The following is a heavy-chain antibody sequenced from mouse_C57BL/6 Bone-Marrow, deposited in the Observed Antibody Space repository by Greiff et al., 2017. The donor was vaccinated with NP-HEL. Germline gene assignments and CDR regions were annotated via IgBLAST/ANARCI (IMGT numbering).Heavy chain of an antibody. CDR1: GFTFSSYA. CDR2: ISDGGSYA. V-gene: IGHV5-4*01. Sequence: EVQGVESGAGLVKPGGSLKLSCAASGFTFSSYAMPWVRQTPEKGLEWVATISDGGSYAYYPDNVKGRFTITKDNAKNNLYLQMSRLKSEDTAIYYCARDYDFNWYFDDWGKGTTVTVSS. CDR3: ARDYDFNWYFDD. D-gene: IGHD2-3*01. J-gene: IGHJ1*03.